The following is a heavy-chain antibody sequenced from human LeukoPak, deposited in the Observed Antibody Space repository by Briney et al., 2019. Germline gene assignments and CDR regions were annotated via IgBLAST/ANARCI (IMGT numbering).Heavy chain of an antibody. V-gene: IGHV4-4*07. J-gene: IGHJ5*02. CDR2: PYPGVTT. Sequence: SETLSLTCTVSGASISESYWSWIRQPAGKGLEWIGHPYPGVTTSYNASLRSRVAMSVDTSRNEISLTLTSVTGADTAVYYCARSDCYGGNCYTFRFDRWGQGTEVVVSS. CDR1: GASISESY. CDR3: ARSDCYGGNCYTFRFDR. D-gene: IGHD2-15*01.